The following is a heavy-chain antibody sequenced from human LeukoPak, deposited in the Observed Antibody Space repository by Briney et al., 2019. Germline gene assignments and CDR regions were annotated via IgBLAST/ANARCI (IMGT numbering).Heavy chain of an antibody. V-gene: IGHV4-38-2*01. CDR1: GYSISSGYY. D-gene: IGHD3-3*02. J-gene: IGHJ5*02. CDR2: IYHSGST. CDR3: ARHFSRGNWFDP. Sequence: SETLSLTCAVSGYSISSGYYWGWIRQPPGKGREWIGSIYHSGSTYYNPSLKSRVTISVDTSKNQFSLKLSSVTAADTAVYYCARHFSRGNWFDPWGQGTLVTVSS.